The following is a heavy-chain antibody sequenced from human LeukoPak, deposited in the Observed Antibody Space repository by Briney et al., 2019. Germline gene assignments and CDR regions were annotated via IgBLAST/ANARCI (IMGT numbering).Heavy chain of an antibody. CDR1: GFTFSSYA. CDR3: ARDWDIVVVVAATGFDY. CDR2: ISYDGSNK. D-gene: IGHD2-15*01. V-gene: IGHV3-30*04. J-gene: IGHJ4*02. Sequence: GGSLRLSCAASGFTFSSYAMHWVRQAPGKGLEWVAVISYDGSNKYYADSVKGRFTISRDNSKNTLYLQMDSLRAEDTAVYYCARDWDIVVVVAATGFDYWGQGTLVTVPS.